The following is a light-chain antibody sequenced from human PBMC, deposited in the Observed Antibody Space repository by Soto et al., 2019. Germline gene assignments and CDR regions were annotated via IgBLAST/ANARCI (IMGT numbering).Light chain of an antibody. V-gene: IGKV3-15*01. CDR1: QSVISN. CDR3: QQYNTWPYT. Sequence: EIVMTQSPATLSVFPGERAALSCRASQSVISNLVWYQQKPSQAPRLLIYGTSTRATGIPARFSGSGSGTEFTLTISSLQSEDFAVYYCQQYNTWPYTFGQGTKLEIK. CDR2: GTS. J-gene: IGKJ2*01.